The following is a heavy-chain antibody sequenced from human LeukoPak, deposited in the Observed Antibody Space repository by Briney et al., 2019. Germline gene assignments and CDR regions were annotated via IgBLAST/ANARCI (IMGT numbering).Heavy chain of an antibody. Sequence: ASVKVSCKASGYTFTGYYMHWVRQAPGQGLEWMGWINPNSGGTNYAQKFQGRVTMTRDTSISTAYMELSRLRSDDTAVYYCARDRAAAAGSFYYYYMDVWGKGTTVTVSS. CDR2: INPNSGGT. CDR3: ARDRAAAAGSFYYYYMDV. J-gene: IGHJ6*03. D-gene: IGHD6-13*01. CDR1: GYTFTGYY. V-gene: IGHV1-2*02.